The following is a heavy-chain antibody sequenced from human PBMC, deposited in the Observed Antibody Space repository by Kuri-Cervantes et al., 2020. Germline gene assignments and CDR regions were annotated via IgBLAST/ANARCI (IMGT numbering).Heavy chain of an antibody. Sequence: GESLKISCAASGFTFNTYGMHWVRQAPGKGLEWVAVIWYDGSNKYYADSVKGRFTISRDNSKNTLYLQMSSLRAEDTAVYYCAGAPPADIYFDYWGQGTLVTVSS. CDR3: AGAPPADIYFDY. CDR1: GFTFNTYG. D-gene: IGHD3-9*01. CDR2: IWYDGSNK. J-gene: IGHJ4*02. V-gene: IGHV3-33*08.